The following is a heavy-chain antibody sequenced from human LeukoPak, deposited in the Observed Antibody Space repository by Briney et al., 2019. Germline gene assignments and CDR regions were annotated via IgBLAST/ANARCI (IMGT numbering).Heavy chain of an antibody. V-gene: IGHV3-30*02. CDR3: TKGVLGGTQSVSAGLDS. J-gene: IGHJ4*02. CDR1: GFTFSSYG. Sequence: GGSLRLSCVVSGFTFSSYGMHWVRQAPGKGLEWVALIWYDGSNKYYADSVEGRFTISRDNSKNTLYLQMNNLRTEDTAVYYCTKGVLGGTQSVSAGLDSWGQGTLVTVSS. D-gene: IGHD3-16*01. CDR2: IWYDGSNK.